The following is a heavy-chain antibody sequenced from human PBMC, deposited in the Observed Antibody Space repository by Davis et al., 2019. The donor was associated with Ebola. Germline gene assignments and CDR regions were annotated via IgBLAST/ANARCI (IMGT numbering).Heavy chain of an antibody. CDR2: IIPIFDTP. Sequence: SVKVSCKTSGGSFSSHPISWVRQAPRQGLEWMGGIIPIFDTPHYAQKFQGRITITEDASTSTAYMELSSLRSEDTATYFGARDFDGGNYYFDYWGPGTPVTVSS. CDR1: GGSFSSHP. CDR3: ARDFDGGNYYFDY. J-gene: IGHJ4*02. V-gene: IGHV1-69*13. D-gene: IGHD3-9*01.